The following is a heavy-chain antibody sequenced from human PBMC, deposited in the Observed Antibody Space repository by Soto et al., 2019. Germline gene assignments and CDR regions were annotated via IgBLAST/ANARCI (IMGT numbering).Heavy chain of an antibody. CDR2: IWNDGSER. Sequence: QVQLVESGGGVVQPGRSLRLSCAASGFTFRSYGMHWVRQAPGKGLEWVAVIWNDGSERYYADSVKGRFTISRDNSKKTLDLQMNSLRAEDTAVYYCARDRAGVGYNIDVWGQGTTVTVSS. D-gene: IGHD5-12*01. V-gene: IGHV3-33*01. CDR3: ARDRAGVGYNIDV. CDR1: GFTFRSYG. J-gene: IGHJ6*02.